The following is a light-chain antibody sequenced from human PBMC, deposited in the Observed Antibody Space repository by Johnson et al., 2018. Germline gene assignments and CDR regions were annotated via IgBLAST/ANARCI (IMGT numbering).Light chain of an antibody. Sequence: QSVLTQPPSVSAAPGQKVTISCSGSSSNIGNNYVSWYQQLPGTAPKLLIYENNKRPSGIPDRFSGSKSGTSATLGITGLQTGEEADYYCGTWDSSLSDGNVFGTGTKVTVL. CDR2: ENN. CDR3: GTWDSSLSDGNV. J-gene: IGLJ1*01. V-gene: IGLV1-51*02. CDR1: SSNIGNNY.